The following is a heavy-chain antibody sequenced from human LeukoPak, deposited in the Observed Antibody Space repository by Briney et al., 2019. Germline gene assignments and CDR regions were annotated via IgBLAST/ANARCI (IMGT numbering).Heavy chain of an antibody. CDR3: ARVKDIAVAGAIDY. Sequence: GGSLRLSCAASGFTVDDYGMSWVRQVPGKGLEWVSGINWNGGSTGYADSVKGRFTISRDNAKNSLYLQMNTLRAEDTALYYCARVKDIAVAGAIDYWGQGTLVTVSS. CDR1: GFTVDDYG. V-gene: IGHV3-20*04. J-gene: IGHJ4*02. CDR2: INWNGGST. D-gene: IGHD6-19*01.